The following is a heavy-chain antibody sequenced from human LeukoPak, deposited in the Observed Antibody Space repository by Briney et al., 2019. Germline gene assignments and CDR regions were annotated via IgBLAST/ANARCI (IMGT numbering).Heavy chain of an antibody. CDR1: GYTFTSYD. CDR2: INPNSGGT. J-gene: IGHJ4*02. Sequence: ASVKVSCKASGYTFTSYDINWVRQATGQGLEWMGWINPNSGGTNYAQKFQGRVTMTRDTSISTAYMELSRLRSDDTAVYYCARAIRTLANKDYWGQGTLVTVSS. CDR3: ARAIRTLANKDY. D-gene: IGHD1/OR15-1a*01. V-gene: IGHV1-2*02.